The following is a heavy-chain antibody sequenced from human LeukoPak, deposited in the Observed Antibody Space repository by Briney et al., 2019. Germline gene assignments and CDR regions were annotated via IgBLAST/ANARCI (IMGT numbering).Heavy chain of an antibody. V-gene: IGHV3-11*01. CDR3: AREYCGGDCYYDY. Sequence: GGSLRLSCAASGFTFSDYYMSWIRQAPGKGLEWVSYISSSGSTIYYADSVKGRFTISRHNATNSLYLQMNSLRAEDPDVYFCAREYCGGDCYYDYWGQGTLVTVSS. D-gene: IGHD2-21*01. CDR2: ISSSGSTI. CDR1: GFTFSDYY. J-gene: IGHJ4*02.